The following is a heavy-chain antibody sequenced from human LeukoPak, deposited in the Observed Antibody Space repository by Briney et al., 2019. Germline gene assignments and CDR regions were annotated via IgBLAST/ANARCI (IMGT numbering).Heavy chain of an antibody. CDR1: GGSISSGSYY. V-gene: IGHV4-61*02. CDR2: IYTSGST. D-gene: IGHD2-15*01. J-gene: IGHJ6*02. Sequence: KPSETLSLTYTVSGGSISSGSYYWSWIRQPAGKGLEWIGRIYTSGSTNYNPSLKSRVTISVDTSKNQFSLKLSSVTAADTAVYYCARDGVVVASTQLYGMDVWGQGTTVTVSS. CDR3: ARDGVVVASTQLYGMDV.